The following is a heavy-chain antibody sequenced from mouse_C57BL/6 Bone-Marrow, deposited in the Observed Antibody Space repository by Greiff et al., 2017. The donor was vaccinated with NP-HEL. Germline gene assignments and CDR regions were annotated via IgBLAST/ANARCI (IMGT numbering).Heavy chain of an antibody. CDR2: FYPGSGSI. D-gene: IGHD1-1*01. CDR3: ARHGEYCGSGYGYFDV. CDR1: GYTFTEYT. J-gene: IGHJ1*03. V-gene: IGHV1-62-2*01. Sequence: QVQLQQSGAELVKPGASVKLSCKASGYTFTEYTIHWVKQRSGQGLEWIGWFYPGSGSIKYNEKFKDQATLTADKSSSTVYMDLSRLTSEDSAVYFCARHGEYCGSGYGYFDVWGTGTTVTVSS.